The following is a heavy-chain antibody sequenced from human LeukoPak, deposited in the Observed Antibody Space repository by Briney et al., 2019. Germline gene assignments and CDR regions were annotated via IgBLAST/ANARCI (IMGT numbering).Heavy chain of an antibody. CDR3: ARRIVTAIWGFDP. CDR2: ISYSGST. J-gene: IGHJ5*02. D-gene: IGHD5-12*01. V-gene: IGHV4-30-4*08. CDR1: GGSISSAGYY. Sequence: SETLSLTCTVSGGSISSAGYYWSWIRQPPGKGLEWIGYISYSGSTYYNASLKSRVTMSLDTSKNQFSLKLSSVTAADTAVYYCARRIVTAIWGFDPWGQGTLVTVSS.